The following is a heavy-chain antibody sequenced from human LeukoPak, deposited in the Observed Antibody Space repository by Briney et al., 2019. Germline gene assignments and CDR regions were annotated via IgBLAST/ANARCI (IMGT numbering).Heavy chain of an antibody. J-gene: IGHJ4*02. D-gene: IGHD3-10*01. CDR3: ARESIRSGSYELDY. CDR1: GFTFSSYE. CDR2: TSNSGSTK. Sequence: GGSLRLSCAASGFTFSSYEMNWVRQAQGKGLEWLSYTSNSGSTKYYADSVKGRFTISRDNAKNSVFLQMSSLRAEDTAVYYCARESIRSGSYELDYWGQGTLVTVSS. V-gene: IGHV3-48*03.